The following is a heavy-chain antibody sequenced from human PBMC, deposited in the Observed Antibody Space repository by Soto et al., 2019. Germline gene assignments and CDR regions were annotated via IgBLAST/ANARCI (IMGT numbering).Heavy chain of an antibody. V-gene: IGHV4-34*01. CDR2: INQSGST. J-gene: IGHJ4*02. CDR1: GGSFIGYY. Sequence: SETLSLTCAVYGGSFIGYYWSWIGKPPGKGLEWIGEINQSGSTNYKPSLKSRVTISVDTSKNQFSLKLSSVTAADTAVYYCARTYSSSWSPFDYWGQGTLVTVS. D-gene: IGHD6-13*01. CDR3: ARTYSSSWSPFDY.